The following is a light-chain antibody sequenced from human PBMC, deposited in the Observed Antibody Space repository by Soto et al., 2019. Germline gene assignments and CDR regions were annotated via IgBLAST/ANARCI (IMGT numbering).Light chain of an antibody. Sequence: EIVMTQSPATLSVSPGERATLSCRASPSVSNNLAWYQQKPGQAPRLLIYHASTGANGIPARFSGSGSGTELTLTISIVQSEDFEVYYCKQYNVLPLTFGGGTKVEIK. CDR2: HAS. J-gene: IGKJ4*01. CDR3: KQYNVLPLT. V-gene: IGKV3-15*01. CDR1: PSVSNN.